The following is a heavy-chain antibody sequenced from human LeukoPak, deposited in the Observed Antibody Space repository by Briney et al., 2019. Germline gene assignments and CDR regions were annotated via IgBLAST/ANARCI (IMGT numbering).Heavy chain of an antibody. Sequence: RGSLRLSCAASGFTFSSYSMNWVCQAPGKGLEWVSSISSSSSYIYYADSVKGRFTISRDNAKNSLYLQMNSLRAEDTAVYYCARAVYSSSLYYFDYWGHGTVVTVSS. CDR3: ARAVYSSSLYYFDY. V-gene: IGHV3-21*01. J-gene: IGHJ4*01. D-gene: IGHD6-6*01. CDR1: GFTFSSYS. CDR2: ISSSSSYI.